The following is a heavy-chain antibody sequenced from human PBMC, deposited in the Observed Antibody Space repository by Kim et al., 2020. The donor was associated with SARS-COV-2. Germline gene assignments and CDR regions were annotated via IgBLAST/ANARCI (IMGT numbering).Heavy chain of an antibody. CDR2: INPNSGGT. CDR1: GYTFTDYY. J-gene: IGHJ4*02. CDR3: ARMTSGWLDY. V-gene: IGHV1-2*02. D-gene: IGHD6-19*01. Sequence: ASVKVSCKASGYTFTDYYMHWVRQAPGQGLEWMGWINPNSGGTNSAQKFQGRVTMTRDRSISTAYMELSSLRSDDTAVYYCARMTSGWLDYWGQGTLVTV.